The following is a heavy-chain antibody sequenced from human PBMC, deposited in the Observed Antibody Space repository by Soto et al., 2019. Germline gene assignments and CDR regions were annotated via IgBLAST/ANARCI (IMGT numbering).Heavy chain of an antibody. D-gene: IGHD1-1*01. J-gene: IGHJ4*02. CDR1: GYTFTEYD. Sequence: QVQVIQSRAEVKKPGASVKVSCKTSGYTFTEYDINWVRQAPGQGPEYMGWVSPENKNAGYAPQFRGRVSMTTDTTISTAYLEVTNLTYKDTAVYYCEVTTGYWGQGTMVTVSS. V-gene: IGHV1-8*01. CDR2: VSPENKNA. CDR3: EVTTGY.